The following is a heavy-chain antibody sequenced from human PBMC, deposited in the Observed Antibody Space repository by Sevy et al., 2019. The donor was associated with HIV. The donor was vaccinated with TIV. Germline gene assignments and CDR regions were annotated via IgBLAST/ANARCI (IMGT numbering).Heavy chain of an antibody. D-gene: IGHD3-10*01. CDR1: GFTFSSYA. Sequence: GGSLRFSCAASGFTFSSYAMSWVRQAPGKGLEWVSAISGSGGSTYYADSVKGRFTISRDNSKNTLYLQMNSLRAEDTAVYYCAKVSGSGSYYHYYYYYGIDVRGQGTTVTVSS. J-gene: IGHJ6*02. CDR2: ISGSGGST. V-gene: IGHV3-23*01. CDR3: AKVSGSGSYYHYYYYYGIDV.